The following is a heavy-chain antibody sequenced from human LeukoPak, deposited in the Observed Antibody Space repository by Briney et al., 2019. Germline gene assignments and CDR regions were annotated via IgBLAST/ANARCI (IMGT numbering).Heavy chain of an antibody. V-gene: IGHV3-48*03. Sequence: GGSPRLSCAASGFTFSSYEMNWVRQAPGKGLEWVSYISSSGSTIYYADSVKGRFTISRDNSKNTLFLQMNSLRAEDTAVYYCASDRKYYFENWGQGTLVTVSS. CDR3: ASDRKYYFEN. D-gene: IGHD6-6*01. CDR1: GFTFSSYE. CDR2: ISSSGSTI. J-gene: IGHJ4*02.